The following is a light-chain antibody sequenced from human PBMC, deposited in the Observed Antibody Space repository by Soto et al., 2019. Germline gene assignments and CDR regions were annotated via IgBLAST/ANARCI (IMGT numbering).Light chain of an antibody. J-gene: IGKJ4*01. CDR1: QSVRSY. CDR2: DAS. CDR3: QQRSDWPLT. Sequence: EIVWTQSPVTLSLSPGESATLSCSTSQSVRSYLAWYQQKPGQAPRLLMYDASNRATGIPARFRGSGSGTDFTLTISSLEPEDFAVYYCQQRSDWPLTFGGGTKVEIK. V-gene: IGKV3-11*01.